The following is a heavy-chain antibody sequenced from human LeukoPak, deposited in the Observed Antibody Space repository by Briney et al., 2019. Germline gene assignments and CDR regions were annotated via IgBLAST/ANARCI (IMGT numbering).Heavy chain of an antibody. V-gene: IGHV4-34*01. J-gene: IGHJ4*02. CDR1: GGSFSGYY. D-gene: IGHD5-24*01. CDR3: ARGRDEYKGGNY. Sequence: SETLSLTCAVYGGSFSGYYLTWIRQPPGKGLEWIGEIHPSGRTNYSPSLESRVTISLDTSKNQFSLKLSSVTAADTAIYYCARGRDEYKGGNYWGQGTLVTVSS. CDR2: IHPSGRT.